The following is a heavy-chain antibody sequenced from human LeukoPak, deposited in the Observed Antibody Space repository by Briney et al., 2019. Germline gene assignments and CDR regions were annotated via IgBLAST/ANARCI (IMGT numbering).Heavy chain of an antibody. Sequence: QAGGSLRLSCAASGFTFSRYGMPCVRQAPGKGLEWFAFIRDDESEKHYADSVKGRFTISRDTSKSTLYLQMSSLRVEDTALYYCARVRIELDDDAVDIWGQGTMVTVSS. V-gene: IGHV3-30*02. CDR2: IRDDESEK. CDR3: ARVRIELDDDAVDI. CDR1: GFTFSRYG. J-gene: IGHJ3*02. D-gene: IGHD5-12*01.